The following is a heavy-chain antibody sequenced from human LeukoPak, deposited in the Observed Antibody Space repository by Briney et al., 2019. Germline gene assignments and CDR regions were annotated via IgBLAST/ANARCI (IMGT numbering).Heavy chain of an antibody. Sequence: GGSLRLSCAASGFTFDDYAMHWVRQAPGKGLEWVSGMSWNSGSIGYADSVKGRFTISRDNSKNTLYLQMNSLRAEDTAVYYCARDQTMVRGVIITGGAFDIWGQGTMVTVSS. CDR1: GFTFDDYA. CDR2: MSWNSGSI. D-gene: IGHD3-10*01. J-gene: IGHJ3*02. CDR3: ARDQTMVRGVIITGGAFDI. V-gene: IGHV3-9*01.